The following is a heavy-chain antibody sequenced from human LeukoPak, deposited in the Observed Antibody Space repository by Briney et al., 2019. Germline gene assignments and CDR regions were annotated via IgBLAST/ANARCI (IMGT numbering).Heavy chain of an antibody. CDR3: ARGGSSWNSWFDP. CDR2: IXNXXXT. V-gene: IGHV4-4*07. D-gene: IGHD6-13*01. J-gene: IGHJ5*02. Sequence: SETLSLTCTVSGGSMNIXYXXWIRQPAGXXXXXIGRIXNXXXTNYNPXLXSRXXXSVDTSKNQFSLKLSSVTAADTAVYYCARGGSSWNSWFDPWGQGTLVTVSS. CDR1: GGSMNIXY.